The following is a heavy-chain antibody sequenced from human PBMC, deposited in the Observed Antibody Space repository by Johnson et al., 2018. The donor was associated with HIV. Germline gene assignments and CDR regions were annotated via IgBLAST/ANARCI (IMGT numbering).Heavy chain of an antibody. CDR2: INSDGSGT. CDR1: GFTFSSYW. J-gene: IGHJ3*02. V-gene: IGHV3-74*01. Sequence: VESGGGVVQPGGSLILSCAASGFTFSSYWMHWVRQAPGTGLVWVSRINSDGSGTSHADSVKGRFTISRDNSKNTLYLQMDSLRAEETSVYYCARDRGYWDALYIWGQGTMVTVYS. D-gene: IGHD3-22*01. CDR3: ARDRGYWDALYI.